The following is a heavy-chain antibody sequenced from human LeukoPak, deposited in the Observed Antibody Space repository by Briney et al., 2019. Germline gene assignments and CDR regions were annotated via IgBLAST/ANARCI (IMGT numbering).Heavy chain of an antibody. CDR2: IIPIFGTA. Sequence: SVKVSCNASGGTFSSYAICWVRQAPGQSLEWMGGIIPIFGTANYAQKFQGRVTITTDESTSAAFMELSSLRSEATAVYYCARGSVGEQWLATYFDYWGQGTLVTVSS. V-gene: IGHV1-69*05. D-gene: IGHD6-19*01. CDR3: ARGSVGEQWLATYFDY. J-gene: IGHJ4*02. CDR1: GGTFSSYA.